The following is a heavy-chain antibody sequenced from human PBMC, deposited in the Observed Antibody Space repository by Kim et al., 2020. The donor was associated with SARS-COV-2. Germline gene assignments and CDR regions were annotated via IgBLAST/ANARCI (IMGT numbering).Heavy chain of an antibody. J-gene: IGHJ6*01. CDR2: INHSGST. Sequence: SETLSLTCAVYGGSFSGYYWSWIRQPPGKGLEWIGEINHSGSTNYNPSLKSRVTISVDTSKNQFSLKLSSVTAADTAVYYCASSVAAAGTAYYYGMDVWG. CDR3: ASSVAAAGTAYYYGMDV. CDR1: GGSFSGYY. V-gene: IGHV4-34*01. D-gene: IGHD6-13*01.